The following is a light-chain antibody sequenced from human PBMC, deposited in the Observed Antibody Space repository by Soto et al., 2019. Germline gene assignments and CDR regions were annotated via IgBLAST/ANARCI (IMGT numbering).Light chain of an antibody. Sequence: QSVLTQPPSASGTPGQRVTISCSGSSSNIGSNTVNWYQQLPGTAPKLLIYTNNQRPSGVPDRFSGSKSGTSASLAINGLQSDDEADYYCAAWDDSLNGWVFGGGTKLTVL. V-gene: IGLV1-44*01. J-gene: IGLJ3*02. CDR2: TNN. CDR1: SSNIGSNT. CDR3: AAWDDSLNGWV.